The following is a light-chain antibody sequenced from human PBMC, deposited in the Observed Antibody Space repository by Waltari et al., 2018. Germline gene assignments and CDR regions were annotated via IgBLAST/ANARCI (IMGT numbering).Light chain of an antibody. Sequence: WYQQRPGKAPKLLIFDVSNRPSGVSNRFAGSKSGNTASLTISGLQAEDEAAYYCGSYTGSTTWVFGGGTKLTVL. CDR3: GSYTGSTTWV. V-gene: IGLV2-14*04. CDR2: DVS. J-gene: IGLJ3*02.